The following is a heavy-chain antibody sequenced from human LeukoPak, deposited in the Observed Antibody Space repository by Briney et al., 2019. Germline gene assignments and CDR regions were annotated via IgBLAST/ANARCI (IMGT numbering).Heavy chain of an antibody. D-gene: IGHD6-13*01. CDR3: ARDGSSSWPNDYYYGMDV. CDR1: GFIFTDYW. V-gene: IGHV3-74*01. Sequence: RTGGSLRLSCAASGFIFTDYWMHWVRQAPGKELVWVARIRGDGRATTYADSVKGRFTISRDNAMSTVFLQMKSLRAEDTAVYYCARDGSSSWPNDYYYGMDVWGQGTTVTVSS. J-gene: IGHJ6*02. CDR2: IRGDGRAT.